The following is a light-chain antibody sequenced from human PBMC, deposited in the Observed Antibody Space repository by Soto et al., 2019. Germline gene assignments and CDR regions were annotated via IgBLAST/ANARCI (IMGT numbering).Light chain of an antibody. CDR1: SSDVGAYNY. CDR3: SSYTPSNTYV. J-gene: IGLJ1*01. Sequence: QSALTQPASVSGTPGQSITISCTGTSSDVGAYNYVAWYQQHPGEAPKLKIYQVSNRPSGGSHRFSGSRTGNTASLPISGLQAEDEADYYCSSYTPSNTYVFGTGTKVSVL. V-gene: IGLV2-14*01. CDR2: QVS.